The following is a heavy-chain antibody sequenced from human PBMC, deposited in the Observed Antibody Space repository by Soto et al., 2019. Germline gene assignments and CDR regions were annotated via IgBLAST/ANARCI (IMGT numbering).Heavy chain of an antibody. Sequence: LGESLKISCQCSGYTFSNFWIAWVRQLPGKVLEWMGIIYPGDYETRYSPSFHGKVTISADRSIGTAYLQWSSLEASDSAFYFCARSPRSSPYFDYWGQGALVTVSS. CDR2: IYPGDYET. D-gene: IGHD6-13*01. J-gene: IGHJ4*02. CDR1: GYTFSNFW. V-gene: IGHV5-51*01. CDR3: ARSPRSSPYFDY.